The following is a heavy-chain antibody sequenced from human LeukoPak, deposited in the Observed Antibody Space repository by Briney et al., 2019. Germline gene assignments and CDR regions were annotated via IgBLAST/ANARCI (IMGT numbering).Heavy chain of an antibody. J-gene: IGHJ4*02. D-gene: IGHD4/OR15-4a*01. CDR2: IYSDNT. CDR1: GFTFSSYG. V-gene: IGHV3-NL1*01. CDR3: ARRAGAYSHPYDY. Sequence: LGGSLRLSCAASGFTFSSYGMHWVRQAPGKGLEWVSFIYSDNTHYSDSVKGRFTISRDNSKNTLYLQMNSLRAEDTAVYYCARRAGAYSHPYDYWGQGTLVTVSS.